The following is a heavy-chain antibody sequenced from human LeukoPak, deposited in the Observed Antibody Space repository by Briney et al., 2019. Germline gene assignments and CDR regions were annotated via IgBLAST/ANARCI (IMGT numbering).Heavy chain of an antibody. CDR2: ISGGGEST. CDR1: EFTFSSHA. D-gene: IGHD6-19*01. V-gene: IGHV3-23*01. CDR3: TKGKYSSGGVPDY. Sequence: GGSLRLSCVASEFTFSSHAMNWVRQAPGKGLEWVSSISGGGESTYYADSVKGRFTVSRDNSKNTLYLQINSLRGEDTAVYYCTKGKYSSGGVPDYWGQGTLVTVSS. J-gene: IGHJ4*02.